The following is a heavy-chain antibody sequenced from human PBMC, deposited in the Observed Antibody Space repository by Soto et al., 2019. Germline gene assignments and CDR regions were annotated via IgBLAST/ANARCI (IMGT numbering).Heavy chain of an antibody. CDR2: INSDGSST. V-gene: IGHV3-74*01. D-gene: IGHD6-13*01. CDR3: ASAWQQNGMDV. CDR1: GFTFSSYW. J-gene: IGHJ6*02. Sequence: EVQLVESGGGLVQPGGSLRLSCAASGFTFSSYWMHWVRQAPGKGLVWVSRINSDGSSTSYADSVKGRCTISRDNAKNTLYQQMNSLRAEDTAVYYCASAWQQNGMDVWGQGTTVTVSS.